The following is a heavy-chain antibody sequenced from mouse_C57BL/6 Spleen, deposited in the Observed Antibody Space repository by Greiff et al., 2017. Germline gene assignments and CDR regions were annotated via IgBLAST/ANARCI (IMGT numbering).Heavy chain of an antibody. CDR3: ARRDAGREVFDY. V-gene: IGHV1-69*01. J-gene: IGHJ2*01. D-gene: IGHD4-1*01. Sequence: QVQLKQPGAELVMPGASVKLSCKASGYTFTSYWMHWVKQRPGQGLEWIGEIDPSDSYTNYNQKFKGKSTLTVDKSSSTAYMQLSSLTSEDSAVYYCARRDAGREVFDYWGQGTTLTVSS. CDR1: GYTFTSYW. CDR2: IDPSDSYT.